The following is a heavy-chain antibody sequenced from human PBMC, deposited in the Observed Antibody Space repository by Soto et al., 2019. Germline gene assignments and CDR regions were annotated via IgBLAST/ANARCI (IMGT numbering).Heavy chain of an antibody. CDR2: ISYDGSNK. J-gene: IGHJ4*02. V-gene: IGHV3-30-3*01. D-gene: IGHD3-16*02. CDR1: GFTFSSYA. CDR3: ARDMYYDYVWGSYRYTLTGPDY. Sequence: GGSLRLSCAASGFTFSSYAMHWVRQAPGQGLKWVAVISYDGSNKYYADSLKGRFTISRDNSKNTLYLQMNSLRAEDTAVYYCARDMYYDYVWGSYRYTLTGPDYWGQGTLVTVSS.